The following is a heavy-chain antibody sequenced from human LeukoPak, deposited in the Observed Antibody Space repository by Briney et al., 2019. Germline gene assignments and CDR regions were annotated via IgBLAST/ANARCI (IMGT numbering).Heavy chain of an antibody. J-gene: IGHJ4*02. CDR2: IDWDDDK. Sequence: SGPALVKPTRTLTLTCTFSGFSLSTSGMRVSWIRQPPGKALEWLARIDWDDDKFYSTSLKTRLTISKDTSKNQVVLTMTNMDPVDTATYYCARSYYYDSSGYYPSNFDYWGQGTLVTVSS. CDR3: ARSYYYDSSGYYPSNFDY. V-gene: IGHV2-70*04. CDR1: GFSLSTSGMR. D-gene: IGHD3-22*01.